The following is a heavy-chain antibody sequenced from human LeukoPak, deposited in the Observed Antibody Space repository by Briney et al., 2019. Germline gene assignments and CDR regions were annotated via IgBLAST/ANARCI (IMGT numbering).Heavy chain of an antibody. D-gene: IGHD3-10*01. Sequence: SETLSLTCAVYGGSFSGYYWSWIRQPPGKGLEWIGEINHSGSTNYNPSLKSRVTISVDTSKNQFSLKLSSVTAADTAVYYCARERGSGSYNLSPSSGMDVWGKGTTVTVSS. J-gene: IGHJ6*04. CDR1: GGSFSGYY. V-gene: IGHV4-34*01. CDR2: INHSGST. CDR3: ARERGSGSYNLSPSSGMDV.